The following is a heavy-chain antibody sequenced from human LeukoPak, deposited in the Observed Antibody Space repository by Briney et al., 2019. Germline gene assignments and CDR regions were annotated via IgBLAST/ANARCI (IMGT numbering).Heavy chain of an antibody. CDR3: ARDNPRGDFWTNYYYGMDV. CDR1: GGSISSGDYC. D-gene: IGHD3-3*01. CDR2: IYYSGST. V-gene: IGHV4-30-4*01. J-gene: IGHJ6*02. Sequence: SQTLSLTCTVSGGSISSGDYCWSWIRQPPGKGLEWIGYIYYSGSTYYNPSLKSRVTISVDTSKNQFSLKLSSVTAADTAVYYCARDNPRGDFWTNYYYGMDVWGQGTTVTVSS.